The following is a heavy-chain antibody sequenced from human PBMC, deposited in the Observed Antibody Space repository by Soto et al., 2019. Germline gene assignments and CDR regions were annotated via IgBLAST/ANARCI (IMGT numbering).Heavy chain of an antibody. CDR2: IYYSGST. Sequence: SETVSLTCTVSGGSISSYYWSWIRQPPGKGLEWIGYIYYSGSTSYNPSLKSRVTISVDTSKNQFSLKLSSVTAADTAVYYCARGRHRSGNYPWYFDYWGQGTLVTVSS. V-gene: IGHV4-59*01. CDR3: ARGRHRSGNYPWYFDY. J-gene: IGHJ4*02. D-gene: IGHD3-22*01. CDR1: GGSISSYY.